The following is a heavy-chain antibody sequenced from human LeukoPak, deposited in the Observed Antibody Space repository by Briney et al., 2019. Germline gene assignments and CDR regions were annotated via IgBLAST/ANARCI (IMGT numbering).Heavy chain of an antibody. J-gene: IGHJ4*02. CDR1: GFTFSSYW. CDR3: GRFTRSGDSVY. V-gene: IGHV3-7*04. D-gene: IGHD7-27*01. CDR2: IKQDGNEK. Sequence: PGGSLRLSCAASGFTFSSYWMSWVRQAPGKGLEWVANIKQDGNEKQYVDSVKGRFAISRDNAENSLYLQMNSLEAEDTAVYYCGRFTRSGDSVYWGQGTLVTVSS.